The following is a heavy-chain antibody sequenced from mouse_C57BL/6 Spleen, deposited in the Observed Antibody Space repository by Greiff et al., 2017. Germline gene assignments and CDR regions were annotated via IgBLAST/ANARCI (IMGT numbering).Heavy chain of an antibody. Sequence: QVQLQQSGPELVKPGASVKISCKASGYAFSSSWMNWVKQRPGKGLEWIGRIYPGDGDTNYNRKFKGKATLTADKSSSTAYMQLSSRTSEDSAVYFCARELRPYCYAMDYWGQGTSVTVSS. D-gene: IGHD3-2*02. J-gene: IGHJ4*01. CDR2: IYPGDGDT. CDR1: GYAFSSSW. CDR3: ARELRPYCYAMDY. V-gene: IGHV1-82*01.